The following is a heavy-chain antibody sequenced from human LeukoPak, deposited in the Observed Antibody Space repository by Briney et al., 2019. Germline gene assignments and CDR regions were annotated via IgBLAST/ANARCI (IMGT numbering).Heavy chain of an antibody. CDR2: IKTDGSEK. CDR3: ARDYTGYFP. D-gene: IGHD3-9*01. Sequence: PGRSLRLSCAASGFTFSSYAMHWVRQAPGKGLEWVANIKTDGSEKYYVDSVKGRFTISRDNAKNSLYLQMNSLRAEDTAVYYCARDYTGYFPWGQGTLVIVSS. CDR1: GFTFSSYA. V-gene: IGHV3-7*03. J-gene: IGHJ5*02.